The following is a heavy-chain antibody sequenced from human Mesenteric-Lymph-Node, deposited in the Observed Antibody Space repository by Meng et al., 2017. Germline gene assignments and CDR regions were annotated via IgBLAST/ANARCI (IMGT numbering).Heavy chain of an antibody. J-gene: IGHJ4*02. CDR1: GYSISSGYY. V-gene: IGHV4-38-2*02. Sequence: SETLSLTCTVSGYSISSGYYWGWIRQPPGKGLEWIGSIYYSGSTYYNPSLKSRVTIAVDTSKNQFSLKLSSVTAADTAVYYCARLKGYGQNFDYWGQGTLVTVSS. D-gene: IGHD5-12*01. CDR2: IYYSGST. CDR3: ARLKGYGQNFDY.